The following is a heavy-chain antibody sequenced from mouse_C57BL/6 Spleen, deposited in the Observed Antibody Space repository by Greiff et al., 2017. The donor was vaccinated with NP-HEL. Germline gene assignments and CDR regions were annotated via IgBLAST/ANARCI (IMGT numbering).Heavy chain of an antibody. Sequence: VQLVESGPELVKPGASVKISCKASGYAFSSSWMNWVKQRPGKGLEWIGRIYPGDGDTNYNGKFKGKATLTADKSSSTAYMQLSSLTSEDSAVYFCARYYGNYDGFADWGKGTLVTVSA. J-gene: IGHJ3*01. CDR2: IYPGDGDT. D-gene: IGHD2-1*01. CDR3: ARYYGNYDGFAD. V-gene: IGHV1-82*01. CDR1: GYAFSSSW.